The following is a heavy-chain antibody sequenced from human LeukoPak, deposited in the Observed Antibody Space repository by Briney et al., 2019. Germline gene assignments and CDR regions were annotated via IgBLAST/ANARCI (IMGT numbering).Heavy chain of an antibody. V-gene: IGHV1-8*01. CDR3: ARGILSSGWELNWFGP. CDR2: MNPNSGNT. CDR1: GYTFSSYD. Sequence: PGTSVKVCCKASGYTFSSYDINWVRQATGQGLEWMGWMNPNSGNTGYAQRFQGRVTMTRNTSINTAYMELSSLRSEDTAVYYCARGILSSGWELNWFGPWGQGTLVTVSS. D-gene: IGHD6-19*01. J-gene: IGHJ5*02.